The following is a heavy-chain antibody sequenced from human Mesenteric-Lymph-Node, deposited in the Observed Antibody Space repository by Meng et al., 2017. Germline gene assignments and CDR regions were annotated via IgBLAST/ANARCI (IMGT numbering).Heavy chain of an antibody. CDR2: INIGGSGI. J-gene: IGHJ4*02. CDR1: GFTFSDHY. D-gene: IGHD6-19*01. Sequence: GESLKISCAASGFTFSDHYMSWIRQAPGKGLEWVSYINIGGSGIYYTDSVKGRFTIYRDDARSSLSLQMNSLRAEDTATYYCARLSDWGQGTLVTVSS. V-gene: IGHV3-11*04. CDR3: ARLSD.